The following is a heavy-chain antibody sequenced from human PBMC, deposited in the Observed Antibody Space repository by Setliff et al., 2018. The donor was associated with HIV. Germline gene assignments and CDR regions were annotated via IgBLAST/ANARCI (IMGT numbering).Heavy chain of an antibody. CDR1: GFTFSSYS. V-gene: IGHV3-23*01. CDR2: ISAGGGST. D-gene: IGHD6-13*01. J-gene: IGHJ4*02. CDR3: ARGTPRYSSSWPTIDS. Sequence: PGGSLRLSCAASGFTFSSYSMNWVRQAPGKGLEWVSTISAGGGSTYYADSVKGRFTISRDNSKNTLYLQMNSLRAGDTAVYYCARGTPRYSSSWPTIDSWGQGTLVTVSS.